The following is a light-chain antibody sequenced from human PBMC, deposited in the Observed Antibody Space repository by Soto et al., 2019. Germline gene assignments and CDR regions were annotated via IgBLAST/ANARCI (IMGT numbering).Light chain of an antibody. CDR3: QQYGGSSLT. CDR2: GAS. J-gene: IGKJ4*01. Sequence: EIVLTQSPGTLSLSPGERATLSCRASQSVTSSYLAWYQQRPGPAPRLLIYGASSRATGIPDRFGGSGSGTDFTLTISRLEPEDFAGYYCQQYGGSSLTFGGGTKVDIK. CDR1: QSVTSSY. V-gene: IGKV3-20*01.